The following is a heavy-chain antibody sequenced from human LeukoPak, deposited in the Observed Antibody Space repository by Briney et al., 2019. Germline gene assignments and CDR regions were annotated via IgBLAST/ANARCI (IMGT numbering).Heavy chain of an antibody. V-gene: IGHV3-21*01. J-gene: IGHJ4*02. CDR1: GFTFSSYG. CDR3: ARGPSSAIDY. D-gene: IGHD2-2*01. CDR2: ISGSGGYI. Sequence: PGGSLRLSCAASGFTFSSYGMHWVRQAPGKGLEWVSSISGSGGYIYYADSVRGRFTISRDNAKNSLFLQMNSLRAEDTAVYYCARGPSSAIDYWGQGTLVTVSS.